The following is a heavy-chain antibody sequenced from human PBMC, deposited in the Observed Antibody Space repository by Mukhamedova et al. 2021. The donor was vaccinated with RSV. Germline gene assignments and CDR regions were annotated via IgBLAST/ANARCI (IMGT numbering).Heavy chain of an antibody. CDR3: ARDPRVRFYFDS. CDR2: ISGPGVTT. D-gene: IGHD5/OR15-5a*01. V-gene: IGHV3-23*01. J-gene: IGHJ4*02. Sequence: AISGPGVTTYYADSVKGRFTVSRDNSKNTVYLQMDSLSDGDTAIYYCARDPRVRFYFDSWGPGTMVTVSS.